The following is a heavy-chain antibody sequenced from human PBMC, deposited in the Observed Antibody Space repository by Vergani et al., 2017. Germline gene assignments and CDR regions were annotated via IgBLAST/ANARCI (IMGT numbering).Heavy chain of an antibody. CDR1: GGSISSYY. V-gene: IGHV4-59*12. J-gene: IGHJ3*02. CDR2: IYYSGST. CDR3: ARVNGSGSYYTLNAFDI. D-gene: IGHD3-10*01. Sequence: QVQLQESGPGLVKPSETLSLTCTVSGGSISSYYWSWIRQPPGKGLEWIGYIYYSGSTNYNPSLKSRVTISVDTSKNQFSLKLSSVTAADTAVYYCARVNGSGSYYTLNAFDIWGQGTMVTVSS.